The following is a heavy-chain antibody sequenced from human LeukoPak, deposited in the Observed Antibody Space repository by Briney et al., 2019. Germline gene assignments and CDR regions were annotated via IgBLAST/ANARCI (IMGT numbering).Heavy chain of an antibody. CDR3: AREIRVVTAIGQGRPDYFDY. V-gene: IGHV3-11*05. CDR2: ISTSSRYT. Sequence: PGGSLRLSCAASGFTFSDHYMSWIRQAPGKGLEWVSYISTSSRYTNYADSVKGRFTISRDNANNSLYLQMNSLRAEDTAVYYCAREIRVVTAIGQGRPDYFDYWGQGTLVTVSS. J-gene: IGHJ4*02. D-gene: IGHD2-21*02. CDR1: GFTFSDHY.